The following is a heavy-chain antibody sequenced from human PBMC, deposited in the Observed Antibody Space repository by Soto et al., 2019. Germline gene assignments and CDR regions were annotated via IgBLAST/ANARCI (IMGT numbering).Heavy chain of an antibody. CDR1: GFTFSTYA. J-gene: IGHJ4*02. Sequence: PGGSLRLSCAASGFTFSTYAMSWVRQAPGKGLEWVSVINGSGDKTNYADPVKGRFTISRDNSKNTLYLQMNSLRAEDTAVYYCAKNFRDCSGTSCYSIGHWGQGNQVTV. D-gene: IGHD2-2*01. V-gene: IGHV3-23*01. CDR3: AKNFRDCSGTSCYSIGH. CDR2: INGSGDKT.